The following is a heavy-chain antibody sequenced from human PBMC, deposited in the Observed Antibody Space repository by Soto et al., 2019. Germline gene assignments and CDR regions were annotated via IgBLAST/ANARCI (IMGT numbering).Heavy chain of an antibody. CDR2: IIPIFGTA. CDR3: ARDLRHSSSWKYYYYYGMDV. Sequence: QVQLVQSGAEVKKPGSSVKVSCKASGGTFSSYAISWVRQAPGQGLEWMGGIIPIFGTANYAQKFQGRVTITADESTSTAYMELSSLRSEDTAVYYCARDLRHSSSWKYYYYYGMDVWGQGPTVTVSS. CDR1: GGTFSSYA. J-gene: IGHJ6*02. V-gene: IGHV1-69*01. D-gene: IGHD6-13*01.